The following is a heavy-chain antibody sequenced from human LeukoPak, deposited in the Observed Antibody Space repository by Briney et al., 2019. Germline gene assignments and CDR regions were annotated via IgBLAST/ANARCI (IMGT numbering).Heavy chain of an antibody. CDR3: ARGGGGYMIFDY. D-gene: IGHD5-12*01. Sequence: SVKVSCKASGGTFSSYTISWVRQAPGQGLEWMGRIIPILGIANYAQKFQGRVTITADKSTGTAYMELSSLRSEDTAVYYCARGGGGYMIFDYWGQGTLVTVSS. CDR1: GGTFSSYT. J-gene: IGHJ4*02. V-gene: IGHV1-69*02. CDR2: IIPILGIA.